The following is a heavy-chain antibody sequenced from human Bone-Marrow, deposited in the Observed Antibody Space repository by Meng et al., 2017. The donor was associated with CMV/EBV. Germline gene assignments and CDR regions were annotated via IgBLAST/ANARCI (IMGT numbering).Heavy chain of an antibody. CDR2: FDPEDGET. J-gene: IGHJ4*02. Sequence: ASVKVSCKASGYTFTGYYMHWVRQAPGQGLEWMGGFDPEDGETIYAQKFQGRVTMTRNTSISTAYMELSSLRSEDTAVYYCARAPWNDDYWGQGTLVTVSS. CDR1: GYTFTGYY. V-gene: IGHV1-2*02. CDR3: ARAPWNDDY. D-gene: IGHD1-1*01.